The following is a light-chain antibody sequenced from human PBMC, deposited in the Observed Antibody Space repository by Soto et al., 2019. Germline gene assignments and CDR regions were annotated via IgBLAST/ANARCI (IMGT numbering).Light chain of an antibody. CDR3: QQRSNWPPVT. CDR2: EAS. J-gene: IGKJ5*01. CDR1: QSVSSY. Sequence: EIVLTQSPATLSLSPGERATLSCRASQSVSSYLAWYQQKPGQAPRLLIYEASNRATGIPARFSGSGSGTDFTLTISSLEPEDFVVYYCQQRSNWPPVTFGQGTRLDIK. V-gene: IGKV3-11*01.